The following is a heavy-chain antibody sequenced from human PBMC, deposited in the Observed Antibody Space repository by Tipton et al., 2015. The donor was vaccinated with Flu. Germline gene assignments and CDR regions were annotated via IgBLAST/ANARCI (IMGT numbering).Heavy chain of an antibody. J-gene: IGHJ6*02. V-gene: IGHV3-30*02. CDR3: AKEEGCCSSTSCQITYYYYGMDV. D-gene: IGHD2-2*01. Sequence: QVQLVQSGGGVVQPGGSLRLSCAASGFTFSSYGMHWVRQAPGKGLEWVAFIRYDGSNKYYADSVKGRFTISRDNSKNTLYLQMNSLRAEDTAVYYCAKEEGCCSSTSCQITYYYYGMDVWGQGTTVTVSS. CDR2: IRYDGSNK. CDR1: GFTFSSYG.